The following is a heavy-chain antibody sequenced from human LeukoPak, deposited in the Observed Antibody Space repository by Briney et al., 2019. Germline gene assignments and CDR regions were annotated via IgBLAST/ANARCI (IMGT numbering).Heavy chain of an antibody. CDR1: GYKFTGYY. CDR3: ATSNVLRYFDWQNWFDP. D-gene: IGHD3-9*01. CDR2: FDPEDGET. V-gene: IGHV1-24*01. Sequence: ASVKVSCKASGYKFTGYYIHWVRQAPGQGLEWMGGFDPEDGETIYARKFQGRVTMTEDTSTDTAYMELSSLRSEDTAVYYCATSNVLRYFDWQNWFDPWGQGTLVTVSS. J-gene: IGHJ5*02.